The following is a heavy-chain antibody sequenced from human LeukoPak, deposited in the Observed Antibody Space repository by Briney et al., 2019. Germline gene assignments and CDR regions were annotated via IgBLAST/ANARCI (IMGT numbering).Heavy chain of an antibody. CDR1: GFTFSSYG. CDR3: AKDRWIVVEPAATADY. Sequence: GGTLRLSCAASGFTFSSYGMHWVRQAPGKGLEWVALMSYDGSNNYYADSVKGRFTISRDNSKNTLYLQMNSLRAEDTAVYYCAKDRWIVVEPAATADYWGQGTLVTVSS. J-gene: IGHJ4*02. V-gene: IGHV3-30*18. CDR2: MSYDGSNN. D-gene: IGHD2-2*01.